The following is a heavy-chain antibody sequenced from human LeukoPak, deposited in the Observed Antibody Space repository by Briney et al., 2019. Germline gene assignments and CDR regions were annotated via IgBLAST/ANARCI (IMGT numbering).Heavy chain of an antibody. D-gene: IGHD1-26*01. CDR1: GFTFSSYG. CDR2: ISYDGSNK. Sequence: GRSLRLSCAASGFTFSSYGMHWVRQAPGKGLEWVAVISYDGSNKYYADSVKSRFTISRDNSKNTLYLQMNSLRAEDTAVYYCAKGGSPGGPVDYWGQGTLVTVSS. J-gene: IGHJ4*02. V-gene: IGHV3-30*18. CDR3: AKGGSPGGPVDY.